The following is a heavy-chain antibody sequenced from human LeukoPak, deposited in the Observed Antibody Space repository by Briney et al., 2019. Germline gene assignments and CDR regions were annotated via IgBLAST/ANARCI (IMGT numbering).Heavy chain of an antibody. D-gene: IGHD3-22*01. CDR3: AKTYDSSGYLIFGAFDI. J-gene: IGHJ3*02. Sequence: GGTLRLSCAASGFTFSNFGMSWVRQAPGKGLEWVSTIGGSGGSTYYADSVKGRFTISRDNSKNTLYLQMNSLRAEDTAVYYCAKTYDSSGYLIFGAFDIWGQGTMVTVSS. CDR2: IGGSGGST. V-gene: IGHV3-23*01. CDR1: GFTFSNFG.